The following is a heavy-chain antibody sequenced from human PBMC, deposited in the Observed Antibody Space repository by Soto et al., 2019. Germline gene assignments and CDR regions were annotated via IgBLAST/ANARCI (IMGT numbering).Heavy chain of an antibody. Sequence: SETLSLTCTVSGGSISSGGYYWSWIRQHPGKGLEWIGYIYYSGRTYFNPSLKSRVTISVDTSKNQFSLKLSSVTAADTAVYYCAREDIAAAGTFDYWGQGTLVTVSS. J-gene: IGHJ4*02. V-gene: IGHV4-31*03. CDR3: AREDIAAAGTFDY. CDR1: GGSISSGGYY. CDR2: IYYSGRT. D-gene: IGHD6-13*01.